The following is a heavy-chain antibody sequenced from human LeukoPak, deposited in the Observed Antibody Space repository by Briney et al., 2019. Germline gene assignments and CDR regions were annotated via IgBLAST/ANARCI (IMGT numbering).Heavy chain of an antibody. CDR2: ISSSGSTI. D-gene: IGHD3-22*01. Sequence: GGSLRLSCAASGFTFSDYYMSWIRQAPGKGLEWVSYISSSGSTIYYADSVKGRFTISRDNAKNSLYLQMNSLRAEDTAVYYCARGGYYDSSGYYFHENRLFDYWGQGTLVTVSS. J-gene: IGHJ4*02. CDR3: ARGGYYDSSGYYFHENRLFDY. CDR1: GFTFSDYY. V-gene: IGHV3-11*01.